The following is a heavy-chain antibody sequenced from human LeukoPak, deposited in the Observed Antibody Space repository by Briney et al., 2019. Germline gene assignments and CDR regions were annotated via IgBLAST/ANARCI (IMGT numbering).Heavy chain of an antibody. Sequence: GGSLRLSCAPSGFTFNNYGMHWVRQPPGKGLEWVAFIRYDGNNKYYADSVKGRFTISRDNSKNTLFLQMNSLRAEDTAVDYCANKHYYYYYMDVWGKGTTVTVSS. V-gene: IGHV3-30*02. CDR1: GFTFNNYG. CDR2: IRYDGNNK. CDR3: ANKHYYYYYMDV. J-gene: IGHJ6*03.